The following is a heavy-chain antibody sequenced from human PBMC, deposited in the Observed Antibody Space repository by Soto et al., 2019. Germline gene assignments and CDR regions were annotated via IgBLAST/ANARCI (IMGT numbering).Heavy chain of an antibody. J-gene: IGHJ5*02. D-gene: IGHD3-3*01. CDR1: GGSIICHY. CDR3: ARDVGLQHDTGYYDFWSGKNNWFDP. V-gene: IGHV4-59*11. Sequence: PSETLSLTGTVSGGSIICHYWICILQPPGKGLQYIGYISYSGSTNYNHSLKSRVTISVDTSNNQFSLRLSSVTAADTAVYYCARDVGLQHDTGYYDFWSGKNNWFDPWGQGILVTVSS. CDR2: ISYSGST.